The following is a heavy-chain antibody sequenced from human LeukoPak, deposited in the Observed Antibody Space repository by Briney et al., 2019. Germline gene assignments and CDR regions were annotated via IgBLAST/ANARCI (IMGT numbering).Heavy chain of an antibody. CDR1: GFTFSNYA. D-gene: IGHD6-19*01. J-gene: IGHJ4*02. Sequence: PGGSLRLSCAASGFTFSNYAMSWVRQAPGKGLEWVSAIIGSGTNTYFADSVKGRFTISRDNSKNTVYLQMNSLRAEDTAVYYCAKDPAPYSSDIHFDYWGQGTLVTVSS. V-gene: IGHV3-23*01. CDR3: AKDPAPYSSDIHFDY. CDR2: IIGSGTNT.